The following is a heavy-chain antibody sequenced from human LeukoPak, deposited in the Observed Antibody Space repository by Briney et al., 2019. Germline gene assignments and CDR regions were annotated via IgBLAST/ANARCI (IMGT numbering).Heavy chain of an antibody. Sequence: EASVKVSCKASGGTFSSYGISWVRQAPGQGLEWMGWISAYNGNTNYAQKLQGRVTMTTDTSTSTAYMELRSLRSDDTAVYYCARGGPSVIVVVPAAMDYWGQGTLVTVSS. D-gene: IGHD2-2*01. V-gene: IGHV1-18*01. J-gene: IGHJ4*02. CDR2: ISAYNGNT. CDR3: ARGGPSVIVVVPAAMDY. CDR1: GGTFSSYG.